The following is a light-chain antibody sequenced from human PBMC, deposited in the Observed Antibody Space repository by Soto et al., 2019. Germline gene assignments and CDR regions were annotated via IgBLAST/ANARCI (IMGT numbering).Light chain of an antibody. V-gene: IGKV1-39*01. Sequence: DIQMTQSPSSLSASVGDRVTITCRASQSISTYLNWYQQKPGKAPNLLIYAASSLHSGVPSRFSGSGSGTDFALTISSLQPEDFATYYCQQSYGVPRTFGQGTKVGIK. CDR2: AAS. CDR1: QSISTY. J-gene: IGKJ1*01. CDR3: QQSYGVPRT.